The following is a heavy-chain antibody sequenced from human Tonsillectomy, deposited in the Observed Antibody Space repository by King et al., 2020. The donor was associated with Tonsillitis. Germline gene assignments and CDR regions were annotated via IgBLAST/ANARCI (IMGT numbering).Heavy chain of an antibody. Sequence: QLVQSGGGVVQPGRSLRLSCAASGFTFSSYGMHWVRQAPGKGLEWVAGIWYDGSNKNYADSVKVRFTISRDNSKNTLYLQMNSLRADDTAVYYCAREIIAAAGIWFDPWGQGTLVTVSS. J-gene: IGHJ5*02. CDR3: AREIIAAAGIWFDP. D-gene: IGHD6-13*01. V-gene: IGHV3-33*08. CDR2: IWYDGSNK. CDR1: GFTFSSYG.